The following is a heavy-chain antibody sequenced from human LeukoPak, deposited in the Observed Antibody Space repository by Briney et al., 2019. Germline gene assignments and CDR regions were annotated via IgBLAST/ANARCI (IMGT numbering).Heavy chain of an antibody. D-gene: IGHD3-16*01. CDR2: IYTSGST. CDR1: GGSISSGSYY. J-gene: IGHJ4*02. Sequence: SETLSLTCTVSGGSISSGSYYWRWLRQPAGKGLEWIGRIYTSGSTNYNPSLKSRVTISVDTSKNQFSLKLSSVTAADTAVYYCARDSYDYVWGSSNFDYWGQGTLVTVSS. V-gene: IGHV4-61*02. CDR3: ARDSYDYVWGSSNFDY.